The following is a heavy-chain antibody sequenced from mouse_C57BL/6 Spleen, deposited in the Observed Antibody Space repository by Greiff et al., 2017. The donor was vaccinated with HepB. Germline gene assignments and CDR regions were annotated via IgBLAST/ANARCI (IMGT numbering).Heavy chain of an antibody. CDR2: IWSGGST. D-gene: IGHD2-4*01. V-gene: IGHV2-2*01. CDR1: GFSLTSYG. Sequence: VQLQQSGPGLVQPSQSLSITCTVSGFSLTSYGVHWVRQSPGKGLEWLGVIWSGGSTDYNAAFISRLSISKDNSKSQVFFKMNSLQADDTAIYYCARNGDYDEVYYYAMDYWGQGTSVTVSS. J-gene: IGHJ4*01. CDR3: ARNGDYDEVYYYAMDY.